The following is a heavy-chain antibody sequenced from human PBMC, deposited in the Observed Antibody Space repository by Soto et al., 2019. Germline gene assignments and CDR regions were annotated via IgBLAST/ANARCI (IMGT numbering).Heavy chain of an antibody. CDR1: GYTFTSYA. V-gene: IGHV7-4-1*01. J-gene: IGHJ4*02. CDR3: ARDIAAAGTSLRDY. CDR2: INTNTGNP. D-gene: IGHD6-13*01. Sequence: GASVKVSCKASGYTFTSYAMNWVRQAPGQGLEWMGWINTNTGNPTYAQGFTGRFVFSLDTSVSTAYLQICSLKAEDTAVYYCARDIAAAGTSLRDYWGREPWSPSPQ.